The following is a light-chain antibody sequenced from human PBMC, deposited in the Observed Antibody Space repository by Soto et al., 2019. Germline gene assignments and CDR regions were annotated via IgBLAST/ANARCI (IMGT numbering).Light chain of an antibody. CDR1: QSVSSSY. CDR3: QQYGSTPYN. CDR2: GSS. V-gene: IGKV3-20*01. J-gene: IGKJ2*01. Sequence: EIVLTQSPGTLSLSPGERATLSCRASQSVSSSYLAWYQQKPGRAPRLLIYGSSSRATGIPDRFSGSGSGTDFTLRFSRLEPEDCAVYYCQQYGSTPYNLGQGTKLEIK.